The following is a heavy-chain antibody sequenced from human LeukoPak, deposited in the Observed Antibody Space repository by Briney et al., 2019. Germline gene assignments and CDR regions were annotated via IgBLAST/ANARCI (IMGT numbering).Heavy chain of an antibody. Sequence: SGPTLVNPTQTLTLTCTFSGFSLSTSGMCVSWIRQPPGKALEWLARTDWDDDKYSTYLKTRLTISKDTSKNQVVLTMTNVNPEDTATYYCARTAGGNSYFYYMDVWGKGTTVTVSS. CDR1: GFSLSTSGMC. CDR2: TDWDDDK. D-gene: IGHD4-23*01. CDR3: ARTAGGNSYFYYMDV. J-gene: IGHJ6*03. V-gene: IGHV2-70*11.